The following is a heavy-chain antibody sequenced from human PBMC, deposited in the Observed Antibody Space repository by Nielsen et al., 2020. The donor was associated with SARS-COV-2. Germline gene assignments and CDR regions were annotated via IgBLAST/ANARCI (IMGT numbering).Heavy chain of an antibody. J-gene: IGHJ5*02. CDR1: GGSVSSGSYY. CDR3: ARAAVDTAMVLS. CDR2: IYYSGST. V-gene: IGHV4-61*01. D-gene: IGHD5-18*01. Sequence: SETLSLTCAVSGGSVSSGSYYWSWIRQPPGKGLEWIGYIYYSGSTNYNPSLKSRVTISVDTSKNQFSLKLSSVTAADTAVYYCARAAVDTAMVLSWGQGTLVTVSS.